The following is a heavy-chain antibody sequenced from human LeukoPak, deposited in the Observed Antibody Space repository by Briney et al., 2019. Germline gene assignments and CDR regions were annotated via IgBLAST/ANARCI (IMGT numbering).Heavy chain of an antibody. CDR1: GYTFTDYY. Sequence: ATVKVSCKASGYTFTDYYMHWVVQAPGKGLEWMGRVDPADGEAAYAQKFQGRVTITADPSRDTAYMELRSLRSDDTAVYYCARDSGYYGVGAFDIWGQGTIVTVSS. CDR3: ARDSGYYGVGAFDI. J-gene: IGHJ3*02. V-gene: IGHV1-69-2*01. D-gene: IGHD3-22*01. CDR2: VDPADGEA.